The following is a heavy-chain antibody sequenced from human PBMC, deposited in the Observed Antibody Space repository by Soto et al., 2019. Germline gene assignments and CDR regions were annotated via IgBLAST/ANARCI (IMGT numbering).Heavy chain of an antibody. D-gene: IGHD2-8*01. CDR2: MNPNSGNT. V-gene: IGHV1-8*01. J-gene: IGHJ4*02. CDR1: GYTFTSYD. Sequence: GASVKVSCKASGYTFTSYDINWVRQATGQGLEWMGWMNPNSGNTGYAQKFQGRVTMTRNTSTSTAYMELSSLRSEDTAVYYCARAQKYCTNGVCYTGPKNYWGQGTLVTVSS. CDR3: ARAQKYCTNGVCYTGPKNY.